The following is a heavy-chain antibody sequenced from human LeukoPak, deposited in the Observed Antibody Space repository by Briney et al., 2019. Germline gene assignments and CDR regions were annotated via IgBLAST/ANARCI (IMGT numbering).Heavy chain of an antibody. Sequence: GGSLRLSCAASGFTFSNYAMSWVPQAPGKGLEWVSDISGSGGSPYYADSVKGRFTISRDNSKNTLYLQMNSLRVEDTAVYYCAKPRLGAGLAFFNYWGQGTLVTVSS. J-gene: IGHJ4*02. CDR1: GFTFSNYA. V-gene: IGHV3-23*01. D-gene: IGHD6-19*01. CDR2: ISGSGGSP. CDR3: AKPRLGAGLAFFNY.